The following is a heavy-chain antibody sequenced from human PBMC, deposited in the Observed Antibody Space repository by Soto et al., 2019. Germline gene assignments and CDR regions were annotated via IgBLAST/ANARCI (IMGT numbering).Heavy chain of an antibody. Sequence: SETLSLTCTVSGGSISGYYWSWIRQPPGKGLEWIGYIYYSGSTNYNPSLKSRVTISKDTSKSQFSLNLSSVTAADTAVYYCAAYCYTMTCTHFHGYSWGQGTQVTVSS. CDR1: GGSISGYY. D-gene: IGHD3-16*02. CDR3: AAYCYTMTCTHFHGYS. J-gene: IGHJ5*02. CDR2: IYYSGST. V-gene: IGHV4-59*01.